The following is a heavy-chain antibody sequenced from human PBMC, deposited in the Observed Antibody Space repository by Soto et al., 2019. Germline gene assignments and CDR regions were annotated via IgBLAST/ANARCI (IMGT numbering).Heavy chain of an antibody. J-gene: IGHJ6*02. CDR1: GFTFSSYW. Sequence: VGSLRLSCAASGFTFSSYWMTWVRQAPGKGLEWVANIKQDGSEKYYVDSVKGRFTISRDNAKNSLYLQMNSLRAEDSAVYYCAREYAFLEWLLQENYYYYGMDVWGQGTTVTVSS. D-gene: IGHD3-3*02. V-gene: IGHV3-7*01. CDR2: IKQDGSEK. CDR3: AREYAFLEWLLQENYYYYGMDV.